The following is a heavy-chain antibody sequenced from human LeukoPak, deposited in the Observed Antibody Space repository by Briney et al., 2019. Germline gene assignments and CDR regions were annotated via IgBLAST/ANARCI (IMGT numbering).Heavy chain of an antibody. Sequence: GGSLRLSCAGSGFIFDNYAMHWVRQPPGKGLEWLSGISWNSGTIDYADSVRGRFTISRDNAKNSLYLQMNSLRAEDTAVYYCARDTYGLYAFDIWGQGTMVTVSS. CDR1: GFIFDNYA. CDR2: ISWNSGTI. V-gene: IGHV3-9*01. J-gene: IGHJ3*02. D-gene: IGHD3-16*02. CDR3: ARDTYGLYAFDI.